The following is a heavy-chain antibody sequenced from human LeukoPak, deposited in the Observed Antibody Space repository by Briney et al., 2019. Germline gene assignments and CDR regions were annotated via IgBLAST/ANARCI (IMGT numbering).Heavy chain of an antibody. V-gene: IGHV3-30-3*01. CDR1: GFTFSSYA. CDR2: ISYDGSNK. D-gene: IGHD5-24*01. J-gene: IGHJ4*02. CDR3: ARSGWLQPDY. Sequence: GGSLRLSCAASGFTFSSYAMHWVRQAPGKGLEWVAVISYDGSNKYYADSVKGRFTISRDNAKNSLYLQMNSLRAEDTAVYYCARSGWLQPDYWGQGTLVTVSS.